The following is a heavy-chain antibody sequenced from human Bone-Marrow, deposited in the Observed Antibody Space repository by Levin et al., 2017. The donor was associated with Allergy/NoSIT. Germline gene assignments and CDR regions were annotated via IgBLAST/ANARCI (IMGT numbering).Heavy chain of an antibody. J-gene: IGHJ5*02. V-gene: IGHV1-46*01. Sequence: GESLKISCKASGYSFTSHYMHWVRQAPGQGLEWMAIINPNGGYTSYAQNFQGRVTLTRDTSTSTVYMELSSLRSDDTAVYYCARDESEEDKAWWLGPWGQGTLVTVSS. CDR1: GYSFTSHY. CDR3: ARDESEEDKAWWLGP. CDR2: INPNGGYT.